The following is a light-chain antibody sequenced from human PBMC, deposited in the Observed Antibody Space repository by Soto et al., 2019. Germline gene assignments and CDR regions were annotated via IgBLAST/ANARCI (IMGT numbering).Light chain of an antibody. CDR1: SSNIGSHT. J-gene: IGLJ3*02. V-gene: IGLV1-44*01. Sequence: QSVLTQPPSASVTPGQRVTISCSGSSSNIGSHTVNWYQQLPGTAPKVVIDNDNQRPSGVPDRFSGSKSGTSASLAISGPQSEDEADYYCAAWDDSLSGWMFGGGTQLTVL. CDR2: NDN. CDR3: AAWDDSLSGWM.